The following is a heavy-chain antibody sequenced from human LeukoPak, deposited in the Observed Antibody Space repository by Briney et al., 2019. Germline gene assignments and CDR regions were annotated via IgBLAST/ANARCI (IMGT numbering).Heavy chain of an antibody. J-gene: IGHJ6*03. CDR1: GGSISSYY. D-gene: IGHD6-6*01. CDR2: LYYTGNT. CDR3: ARDGAARPGYYMDV. V-gene: IGHV4-59*01. Sequence: PSETLSLTCTVSGGSISSYYWSWIRQAPGKGLEWIGYLYYTGNTNQNPSLKSRVTISLDTSNNQFTLKLSSVTAADAAVYYCARDGAARPGYYMDVWGKGTTVTVSS.